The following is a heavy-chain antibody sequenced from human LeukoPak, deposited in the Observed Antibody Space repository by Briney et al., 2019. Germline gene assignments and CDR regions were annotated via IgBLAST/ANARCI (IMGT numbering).Heavy chain of an antibody. CDR2: IYYSGST. CDR1: GGSISSGGYY. V-gene: IGHV4-31*03. CDR3: ARTGDSSGWYRYSGSCCFDY. D-gene: IGHD6-19*01. J-gene: IGHJ4*02. Sequence: SETLSLTCTVSGGSISSGGYYWSWIRQHPGKGLEWIGYIYYSGSTYYNPSLKSRVNISVDTSKNQFSLKLSSVTAADTAVYYCARTGDSSGWYRYSGSCCFDYWGQGTLVTVSS.